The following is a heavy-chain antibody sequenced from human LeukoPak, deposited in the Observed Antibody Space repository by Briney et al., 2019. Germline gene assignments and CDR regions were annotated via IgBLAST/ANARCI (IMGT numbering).Heavy chain of an antibody. CDR1: GFTFSSYA. V-gene: IGHV3-23*01. CDR2: ISGSGGST. D-gene: IGHD3-10*01. CDR3: AKDLVTMVRGGRLRFDY. J-gene: IGHJ4*02. Sequence: GGSLRLSCAASGFTFSSYAMSWVRQAPGKGLEWVPAISGSGGSTYYADSVKGRFTISRDNSKNTLYLQMNSLRAEDTAVYYCAKDLVTMVRGGRLRFDYWGQGTLVTVSS.